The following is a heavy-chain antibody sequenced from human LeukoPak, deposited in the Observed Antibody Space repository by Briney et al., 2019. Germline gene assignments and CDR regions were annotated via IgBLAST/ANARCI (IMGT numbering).Heavy chain of an antibody. Sequence: ASVKVSCKASGYTFTSYGISWVRQAPGQGLEWMGWISAYNGSTNYAQKLQGRVTMTTDTSTSTAYMELRSLRSDDTAVYYCAREGHDYSYYYGMDVWGQGTTVTVSS. J-gene: IGHJ6*02. V-gene: IGHV1-18*01. CDR2: ISAYNGST. D-gene: IGHD4-4*01. CDR3: AREGHDYSYYYGMDV. CDR1: GYTFTSYG.